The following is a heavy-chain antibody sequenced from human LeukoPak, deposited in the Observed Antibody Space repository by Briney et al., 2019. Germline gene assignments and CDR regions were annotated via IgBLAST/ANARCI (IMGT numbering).Heavy chain of an antibody. J-gene: IGHJ4*02. D-gene: IGHD3-10*01. CDR2: FDPEDGET. CDR1: GYTLTELS. Sequence: GASVKVSCKVSGYTLTELSMHWVRQAPGKGLEWMGGFDPEDGETIYAQKFQGRVTMTEDTSTDTAYMELSSLRSEDMAVYYCATDGSMVRGADYWGQGTLVTVSS. V-gene: IGHV1-24*01. CDR3: ATDGSMVRGADY.